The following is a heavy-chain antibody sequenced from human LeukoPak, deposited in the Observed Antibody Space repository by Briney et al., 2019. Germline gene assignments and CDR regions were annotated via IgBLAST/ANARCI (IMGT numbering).Heavy chain of an antibody. CDR2: IKQDGSEK. Sequence: PGGSLRLSCAASGFTFSSYWMSWVRQAPGKGLEWVANIKQDGSEKYYVDSVKGRFTISRDNAKNSLYLQMNSLRAEDTAVYYCARDQSYYDFWSGYYTRENYMDVWGKGTTVTVSS. CDR3: ARDQSYYDFWSGYYTRENYMDV. CDR1: GFTFSSYW. J-gene: IGHJ6*03. D-gene: IGHD3-3*01. V-gene: IGHV3-7*01.